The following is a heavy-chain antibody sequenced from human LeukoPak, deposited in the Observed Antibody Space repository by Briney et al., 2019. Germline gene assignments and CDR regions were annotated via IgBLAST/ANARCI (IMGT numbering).Heavy chain of an antibody. Sequence: ASVKVSCKASGYTFTSYGISRVRQAPGQGLEWMGWISAYNGNTNYAQKLQGRVTMTTDTSTSTAYMELRSLRSDDTAVYYCARASSSWYGDYYYGMDVWGQGTTVTVSS. CDR2: ISAYNGNT. CDR3: ARASSSWYGDYYYGMDV. V-gene: IGHV1-18*01. CDR1: GYTFTSYG. J-gene: IGHJ6*02. D-gene: IGHD6-13*01.